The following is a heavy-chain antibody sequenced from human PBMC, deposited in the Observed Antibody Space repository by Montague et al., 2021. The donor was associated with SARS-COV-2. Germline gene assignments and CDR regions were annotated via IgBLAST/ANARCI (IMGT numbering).Heavy chain of an antibody. CDR1: GGSISSYY. V-gene: IGHV4-59*08. Sequence: SETLSLTCTVSGGSISSYYCCWIWQRQAKGMERNGYIYYSGSTNHNSYRKSRVTISVDTSKNQIPLKLSSVTGAATAVYYCASTALGYCSSIGCETAFDIWGRGTMVTVSS. D-gene: IGHD2-2*01. CDR2: IYYSGST. CDR3: ASTALGYCSSIGCETAFDI. J-gene: IGHJ3*02.